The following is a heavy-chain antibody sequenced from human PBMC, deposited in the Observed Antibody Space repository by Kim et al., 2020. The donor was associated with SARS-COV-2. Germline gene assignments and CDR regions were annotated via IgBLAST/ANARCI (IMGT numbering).Heavy chain of an antibody. J-gene: IGHJ5*02. V-gene: IGHV4-34*01. CDR2: INHSGST. D-gene: IGHD6-6*01. CDR1: GGSFSGYY. CDR3: ARALVTCSSSHVWFAP. Sequence: SETLSLTCAVYGGSFSGYYWSWIRQPPGKGLEWVGEINHSGSTNYNPSPKSRGTISVDTPKNQFSLKLSSGTAADTAGYYLARALVTCSSSHVWFAPSG.